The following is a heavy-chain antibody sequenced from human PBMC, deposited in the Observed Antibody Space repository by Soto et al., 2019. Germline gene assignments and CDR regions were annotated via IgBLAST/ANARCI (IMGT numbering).Heavy chain of an antibody. V-gene: IGHV1-3*05. CDR3: ASAVAVAADFDY. J-gene: IGHJ4*02. CDR1: GYTFTGYA. Sequence: QVQLVQSGAEEKKPGASVKVSCKASGYTFTGYAMHWVRQAPGQRLEWMGWSNAGNGNTKYSQKLQGRVTITRDTSASTAYMELSSLRSEDTAVYYCASAVAVAADFDYWGQGTLVTVSS. D-gene: IGHD6-19*01. CDR2: SNAGNGNT.